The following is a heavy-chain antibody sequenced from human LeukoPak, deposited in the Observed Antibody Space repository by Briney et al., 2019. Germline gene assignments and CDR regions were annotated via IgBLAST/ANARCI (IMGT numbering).Heavy chain of an antibody. CDR3: ARGRRVTPRPSAFDI. Sequence: PSETLSLTCAVYGGSFSGYYWSWIRQPPGRGPEWIGEINHSGSTNYNPSLKSRVTISVDTSKNQFSLKLSSVTAADTAVYYCARGRRVTPRPSAFDIWGQGTMVTVSS. CDR1: GGSFSGYY. J-gene: IGHJ3*02. V-gene: IGHV4-34*01. CDR2: INHSGST. D-gene: IGHD4-23*01.